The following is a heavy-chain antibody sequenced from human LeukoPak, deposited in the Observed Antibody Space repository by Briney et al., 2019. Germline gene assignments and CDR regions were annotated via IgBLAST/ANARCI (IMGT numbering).Heavy chain of an antibody. J-gene: IGHJ4*02. D-gene: IGHD3-22*01. V-gene: IGHV1-3*01. Sequence: ASVKVSCKASGYTFTSYGISWVRQAPGQGLEWMGWINAGNGNTKYSQKFQGRVTITRDTSASTAYMELSSLRSEDTAVYYCASPQYYYDSSGYHIWGQGTLVTVSS. CDR3: ASPQYYYDSSGYHI. CDR2: INAGNGNT. CDR1: GYTFTSYG.